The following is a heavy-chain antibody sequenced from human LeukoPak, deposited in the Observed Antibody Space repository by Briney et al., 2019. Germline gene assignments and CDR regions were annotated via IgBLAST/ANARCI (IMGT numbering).Heavy chain of an antibody. CDR1: GFTFSSNA. CDR2: ISGSGGST. D-gene: IGHD6-13*01. CDR3: AKDEGSSWYPPSYYYGMDV. Sequence: GGSLRLSCAASGFTFSSNAMSWVRQPPGKGLKWVSAISGSGGSTYYADSVKGRFTISRDNSKNTLYLQMNSLRAEDTAVYYCAKDEGSSWYPPSYYYGMDVWGQGTTVTVSS. V-gene: IGHV3-23*01. J-gene: IGHJ6*02.